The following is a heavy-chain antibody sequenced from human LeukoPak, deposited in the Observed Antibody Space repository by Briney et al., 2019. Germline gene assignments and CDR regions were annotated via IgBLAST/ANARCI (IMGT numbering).Heavy chain of an antibody. D-gene: IGHD6-19*01. Sequence: PGGSLSLCCAASGFSYGAYAMSWVHQPPGKVLEWVSAFGSASAGTHYADSVKGRFTIYGDDSKNLLSLHMNTLSAEDTAVYYWARPRLPVAGTRWFVPWGAGGLVTVS. J-gene: IGHJ5*02. CDR2: FGSASAGT. CDR1: GFSYGAYA. V-gene: IGHV3-23*01. CDR3: ARPRLPVAGTRWFVP.